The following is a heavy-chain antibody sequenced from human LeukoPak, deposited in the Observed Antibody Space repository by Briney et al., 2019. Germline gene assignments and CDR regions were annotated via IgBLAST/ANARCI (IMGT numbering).Heavy chain of an antibody. CDR3: ARSPAISHYYYYMDV. CDR1: GGSISSYY. D-gene: IGHD2-21*02. J-gene: IGHJ6*03. Sequence: SETLSLTCTVSGGSISSYYWSWIRQPPGKGLEWIGYIYYSGSTNYNPSLKSRVTMSVDTSKNQFSLKLSSVTAADTAVYYCARSPAISHYYYYMDVWGKGTTVTISS. CDR2: IYYSGST. V-gene: IGHV4-59*08.